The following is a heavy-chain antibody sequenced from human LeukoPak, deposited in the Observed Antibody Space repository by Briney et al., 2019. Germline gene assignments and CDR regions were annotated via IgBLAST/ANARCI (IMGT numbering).Heavy chain of an antibody. CDR2: INPNSGGT. CDR1: GCTFTGYY. Sequence: ASVKVSCKASGCTFTGYYMHWVRQAPGQGLEWMGRINPNSGGTNYAQKFQGRVTMTRDTSISTAYMELSRLRSDDTAVYYCARVSYDSSGYYSLFDYWGQGTLVTVSS. J-gene: IGHJ4*02. CDR3: ARVSYDSSGYYSLFDY. D-gene: IGHD3-22*01. V-gene: IGHV1-2*06.